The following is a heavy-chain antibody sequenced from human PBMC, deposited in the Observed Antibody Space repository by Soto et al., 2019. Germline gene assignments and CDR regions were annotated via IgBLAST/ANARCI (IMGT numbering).Heavy chain of an antibody. Sequence: QAQLVESGGGVVQPGTSLRLSCAASGFTFAHYAMHWVRHSPGKGLEWAAFMSHDENRKLYSDSVKGRFTISRDNSKSTLYLQMNRLRAEDSAIYYCAKDYDFWSASVNPYFDSWGLGTLVTVSS. CDR2: MSHDENRK. D-gene: IGHD3-3*01. J-gene: IGHJ4*02. CDR3: AKDYDFWSASVNPYFDS. V-gene: IGHV3-30*18. CDR1: GFTFAHYA.